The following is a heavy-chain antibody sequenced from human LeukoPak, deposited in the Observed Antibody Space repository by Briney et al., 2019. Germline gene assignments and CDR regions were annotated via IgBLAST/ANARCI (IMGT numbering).Heavy chain of an antibody. CDR3: ARDLRGNRDY. CDR2: INPDRSET. Sequence: GGSVRLSCVASVFTFSTYWVHGVRQSPGRGLVLVSRINPDRSETDYEDSDKGRFTNSRDNAKNTQYLQMNSLRAEDKAVYFCARDLRGNRDYWGQGTLVTVSS. D-gene: IGHD4-23*01. CDR1: VFTFSTYW. V-gene: IGHV3-74*01. J-gene: IGHJ4*02.